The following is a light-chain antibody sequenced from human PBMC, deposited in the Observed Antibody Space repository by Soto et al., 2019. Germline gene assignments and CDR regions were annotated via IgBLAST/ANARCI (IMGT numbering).Light chain of an antibody. CDR1: QHVATY. J-gene: IGKJ1*01. CDR2: SSS. CDR3: QQTYSVPPT. Sequence: DIHVTQSPSSLSASVGDRVTLTCRTSQHVATYLNWYQQKSGRAPTLLIYSSSGLQPGVSPRFSGSGSGTDFTLTISSLQSEDFATYFCQQTYSVPPTF. V-gene: IGKV1-39*01.